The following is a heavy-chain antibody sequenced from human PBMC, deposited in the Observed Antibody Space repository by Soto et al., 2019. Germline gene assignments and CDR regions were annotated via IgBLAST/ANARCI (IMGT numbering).Heavy chain of an antibody. CDR2: IYHSGST. D-gene: IGHD3-10*01. CDR3: ARAGNYGTDWFDP. Sequence: PSETLSLTCAVSGGSISSGGYSWSWIRQPPGKGLEWIGYIYHSGSTYYNPSLKSRVTISVDRSKNQFSLKLSSVTAADTAVYYCARAGNYGTDWFDPWGQGTLVTVSS. CDR1: GGSISSGGYS. V-gene: IGHV4-30-2*01. J-gene: IGHJ5*02.